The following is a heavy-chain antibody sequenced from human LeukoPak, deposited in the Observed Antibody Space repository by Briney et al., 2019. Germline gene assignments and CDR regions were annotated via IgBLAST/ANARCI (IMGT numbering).Heavy chain of an antibody. CDR3: AGRLWRRDGYNLSAFDS. Sequence: AETDSLTCTVSGGSISSYYWNWIRQPPGKGLEWIGYIYYSGSTNYNPSLKSRVTISVDTSKNQFSLKLSSVTAADTAVYYCAGRLWRRDGYNLSAFDSWGHGIIVSVSS. J-gene: IGHJ3*02. CDR1: GGSISSYY. CDR2: IYYSGST. D-gene: IGHD5-24*01. V-gene: IGHV4-59*01.